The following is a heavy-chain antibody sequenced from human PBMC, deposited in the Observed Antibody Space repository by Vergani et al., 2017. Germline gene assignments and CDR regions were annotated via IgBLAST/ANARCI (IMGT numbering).Heavy chain of an antibody. Sequence: QVQLVESGGGVVQPGRSLRLSCAASGFTFSSYAMHWVRQAPGKGLEWGAVISYDGSNKYYADSVKGRFTISRDNSKNTLYLQMNSLRAEDTAVYYCARGGGGYYFDYWGQGTLVTVSS. D-gene: IGHD3-16*01. CDR3: ARGGGGYYFDY. J-gene: IGHJ4*02. CDR1: GFTFSSYA. V-gene: IGHV3-30-3*01. CDR2: ISYDGSNK.